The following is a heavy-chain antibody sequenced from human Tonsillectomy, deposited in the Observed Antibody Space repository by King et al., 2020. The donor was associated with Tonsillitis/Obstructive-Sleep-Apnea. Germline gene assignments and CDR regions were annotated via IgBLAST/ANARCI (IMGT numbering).Heavy chain of an antibody. CDR3: ARAEEDCSSTSCYMVAGVFDS. D-gene: IGHD2-2*02. J-gene: IGHJ4*02. V-gene: IGHV4-31*03. CDR1: GGYIASGGYH. Sequence: QVQLQESGPGLVKPSQTLSLTCTVSGGYIASGGYHWSWIRQHPGKGLEWIGYIYYTGSTYYNPSLKSRVTISIVDTSRNQFSLKLSSVTAADTAVYYCARAEEDCSSTSCYMVAGVFDSWGQGTLVTVSS. CDR2: IYYTGST.